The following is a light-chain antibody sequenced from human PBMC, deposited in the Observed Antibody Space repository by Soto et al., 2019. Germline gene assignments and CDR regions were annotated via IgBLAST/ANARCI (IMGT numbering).Light chain of an antibody. J-gene: IGKJ5*01. CDR2: GAS. CDR3: QQYNNWPSVT. V-gene: IGKV3-15*01. CDR1: QSVRSN. Sequence: EIMMTQSPATLSVSPGERATLSCRASQSVRSNLAWYQQKPGQAPSLLIYGASTRATGIPARFSGSGSGTEFTLTISSLQSEDFAVYYCQQYNNWPSVTFGQGTRLEIK.